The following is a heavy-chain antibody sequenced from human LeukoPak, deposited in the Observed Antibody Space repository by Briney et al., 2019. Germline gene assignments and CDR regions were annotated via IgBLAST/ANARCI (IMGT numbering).Heavy chain of an antibody. CDR3: ARARGASSWDTGVFQH. V-gene: IGHV1-46*01. J-gene: IGHJ1*01. CDR1: GWAFTSYY. CDR2: IQSSGGST. D-gene: IGHD6-13*01. Sequence: ASVHVSCQASGWAFTSYYMHWVRQAPGQGLEWMGIIQSSGGSTSYAQKFQGRVTMTSDTSTSTVYMELSSLRSEDTAVYYCARARGASSWDTGVFQHWGQGTLVTVSS.